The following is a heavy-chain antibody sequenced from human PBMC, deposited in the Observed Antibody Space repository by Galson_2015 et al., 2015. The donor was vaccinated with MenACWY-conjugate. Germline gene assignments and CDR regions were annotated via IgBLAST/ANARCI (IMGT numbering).Heavy chain of an antibody. CDR1: GGSINSYY. CDR3: ARGVNLASMAGY. V-gene: IGHV4-59*01. CDR2: MYCSGSA. Sequence: ETLSLTCTVSGGSINSYYWSWIRQPPGQGLEWIGYMYCSGSANYNPSLKSRVTISVDTSKNQFSLTMTSVTAADTAVYYCARGVNLASMAGYWGQGTLVTVSS. D-gene: IGHD3-3*02. J-gene: IGHJ4*02.